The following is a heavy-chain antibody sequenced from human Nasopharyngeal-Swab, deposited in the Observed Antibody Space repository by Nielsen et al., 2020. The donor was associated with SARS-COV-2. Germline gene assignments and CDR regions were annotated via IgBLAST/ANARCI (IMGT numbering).Heavy chain of an antibody. CDR2: IKQDGSEK. D-gene: IGHD1-26*01. V-gene: IGHV3-7*01. CDR3: AREVRGSYWPAFDI. CDR1: GFTFSSYW. J-gene: IGHJ3*02. Sequence: GGSLRLSCAASGFTFSSYWMSWVRQAPGKGLEWVANIKQDGSEKYYVDSVKGRFTISRDNAKNSLYLQMNSLRAEDTAAYYCAREVRGSYWPAFDIWGQGTMVTVSS.